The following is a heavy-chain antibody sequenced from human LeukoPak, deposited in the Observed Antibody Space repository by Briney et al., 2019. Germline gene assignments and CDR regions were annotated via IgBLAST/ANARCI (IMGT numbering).Heavy chain of an antibody. CDR1: GGSISSGSYY. Sequence: SETLSLTCTVSGGSISSGSYYWSWIRQPAGKGLEWIGRIYTSGSTNYNPSLKSRVTISVDTSKNEFSLKVSSVTAADTAVYYCARQHGYSYGNVDYWGQGTLVTVSS. CDR2: IYTSGST. D-gene: IGHD5-18*01. CDR3: ARQHGYSYGNVDY. V-gene: IGHV4-61*02. J-gene: IGHJ4*02.